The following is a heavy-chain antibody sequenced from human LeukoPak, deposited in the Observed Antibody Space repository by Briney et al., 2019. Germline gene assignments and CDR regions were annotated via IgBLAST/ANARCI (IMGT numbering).Heavy chain of an antibody. D-gene: IGHD2-21*01. CDR1: GFTFGNAW. V-gene: IGHV3-15*01. CDR2: VKNKNNGETI. Sequence: GGSLRLSCSAAGFTFGNAWISWVRQAPRKGLEWVVCVKNKNNGETIGYAGRVNVRFNTSRNHSKNPYLQMNSLKSEDTAVYFWTEGGDHSDFDYWGQGTLVTVSS. J-gene: IGHJ4*02. CDR3: TEGGDHSDFDY.